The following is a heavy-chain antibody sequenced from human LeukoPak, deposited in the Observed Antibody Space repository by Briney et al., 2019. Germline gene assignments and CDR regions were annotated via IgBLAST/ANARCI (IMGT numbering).Heavy chain of an antibody. CDR2: IWYDGSNK. Sequence: PGGSLRLSCAASGFTFSSYGMHWVRQAPGKGPEWVAVIWYDGSNKYYADSVKGRFTISRDNSKNTLYLQMNSLRAEDTAVYYCAKDLGYCSGGSCNMGKYGMDVWGQGTTVTVSS. D-gene: IGHD2-15*01. CDR1: GFTFSSYG. V-gene: IGHV3-33*06. CDR3: AKDLGYCSGGSCNMGKYGMDV. J-gene: IGHJ6*02.